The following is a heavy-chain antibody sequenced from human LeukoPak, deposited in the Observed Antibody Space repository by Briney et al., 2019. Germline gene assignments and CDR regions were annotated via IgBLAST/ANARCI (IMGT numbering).Heavy chain of an antibody. CDR1: GFTFNNFG. CDR2: VSFNGSNR. V-gene: IGHV3-30*18. Sequence: GRSLRLSCAASGFTFNNFGMHWVRQAPGKGLDWVAVVSFNGSNRYYADSVKGRFTISRDNSTNTLHLQMNSLRAEDTAVYYCAKDRLLFGDPNYNYYYGLDVWGQGTTVTVS. CDR3: AKDRLLFGDPNYNYYYGLDV. D-gene: IGHD3-10*02. J-gene: IGHJ6*02.